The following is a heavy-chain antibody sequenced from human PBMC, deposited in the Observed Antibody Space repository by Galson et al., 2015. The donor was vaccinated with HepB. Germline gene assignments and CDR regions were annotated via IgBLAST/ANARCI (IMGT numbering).Heavy chain of an antibody. J-gene: IGHJ6*02. CDR1: GDSISPNY. V-gene: IGHV4-59*01. D-gene: IGHD3-16*01. CDR2: VFYNGDT. CDR3: ARDWPTGGGMDI. Sequence: SETLSLTCTISGDSISPNYWTWIRQPPGKGLEWIGYVFYNGDTKYNPSFKSRVSLSVDPPKNHFSLKLTSMTPADTAVYFCARDWPTGGGMDIWGQGTTVIVSS.